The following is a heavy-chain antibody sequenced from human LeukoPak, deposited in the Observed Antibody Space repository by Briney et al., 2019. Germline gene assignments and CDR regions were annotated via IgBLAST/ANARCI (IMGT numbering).Heavy chain of an antibody. Sequence: GASVKVSCKASGYTFTSYGISWVRQAPGQGLEWMGWISAYNGNTNYAQKLQGRVTMTTDTSTSTAYMELRSLRSDDTAVYYCARDEGFYDSSGYYFPDYWGQGTLVTVSS. CDR2: ISAYNGNT. CDR3: ARDEGFYDSSGYYFPDY. D-gene: IGHD3-22*01. V-gene: IGHV1-18*01. J-gene: IGHJ4*02. CDR1: GYTFTSYG.